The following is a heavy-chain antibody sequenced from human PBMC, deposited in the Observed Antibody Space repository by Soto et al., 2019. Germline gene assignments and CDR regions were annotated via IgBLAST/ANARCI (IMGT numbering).Heavy chain of an antibody. Sequence: PGESLKISCKGSGYSFTSYWIGWVRQMPGKGLEWMGIIYPGDSDTRYSPSFQGQVTISADRSSSTAYLQWSSLKASDTAMYYCARRLAGGGGWYDSYFDYWGQGTLVTVSS. CDR3: ARRLAGGGGWYDSYFDY. CDR1: GYSFTSYW. J-gene: IGHJ4*02. CDR2: IYPGDSDT. D-gene: IGHD6-19*01. V-gene: IGHV5-51*01.